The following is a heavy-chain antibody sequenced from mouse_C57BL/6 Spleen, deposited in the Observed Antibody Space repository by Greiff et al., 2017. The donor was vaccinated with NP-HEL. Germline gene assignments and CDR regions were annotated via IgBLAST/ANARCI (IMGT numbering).Heavy chain of an antibody. D-gene: IGHD2-4*01. Sequence: EVQLQQSGPELVKPGASVKIPCKASGYTFTDYNMDWVKQSHGKSLEWIGDINPNNGGTIYNQKFKGKATLTVDKSSSTAYMELRSLTSEDTAVYYCARNHYDYHWYFDVWGTGTTVTVSS. CDR2: INPNNGGT. CDR1: GYTFTDYN. V-gene: IGHV1-18*01. CDR3: ARNHYDYHWYFDV. J-gene: IGHJ1*03.